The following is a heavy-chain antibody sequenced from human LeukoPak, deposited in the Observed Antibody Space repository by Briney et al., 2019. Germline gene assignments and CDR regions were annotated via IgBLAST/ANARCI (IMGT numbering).Heavy chain of an antibody. CDR1: GYTFTSYG. J-gene: IGHJ4*02. CDR2: ISAYNGNT. V-gene: IGHV1-18*01. Sequence: ASVKVSCKASGYTFTSYGISWVRQAPGQGLEWMGWISAYNGNTNYAQKLQGRVTMTTDTSTSTAYMELRSLRSDDTAVYYCAKDFGIYYDSSGYRTTDYWGPGTLVTVSS. CDR3: AKDFGIYYDSSGYRTTDY. D-gene: IGHD3-22*01.